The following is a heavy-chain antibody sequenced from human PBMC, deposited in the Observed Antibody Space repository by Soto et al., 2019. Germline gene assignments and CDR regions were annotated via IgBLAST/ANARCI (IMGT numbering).Heavy chain of an antibody. CDR1: GGSISSYY. V-gene: IGHV4-59*08. Sequence: QVQLQESGPGLVKPSETLSLTCTVSGGSISSYYWSWILQPPGKGLEWIGYIYYSGSTNYNPSLKSRVTISVDTSKNQFSLKLSSVTAADTAVYYCARHSEIGSGWPGFDYWGQGTLVTVSS. J-gene: IGHJ4*02. CDR2: IYYSGST. D-gene: IGHD6-19*01. CDR3: ARHSEIGSGWPGFDY.